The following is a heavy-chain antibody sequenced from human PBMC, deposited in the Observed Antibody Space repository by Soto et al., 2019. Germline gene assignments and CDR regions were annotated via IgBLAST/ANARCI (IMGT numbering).Heavy chain of an antibody. CDR1: GGSISSGGYS. CDR3: ARDNYDISAFDI. CDR2: IYHSGST. V-gene: IGHV4-30-2*01. Sequence: SETLSLTCTVSGGSISSGGYSWSWIRQPPGKGLEWIGYIYHSGSTYYNPSLQSRVTISVDRSKNQFSLKLSSVTAADTAVYYCARDNYDISAFDIRGQGTMVTVS. J-gene: IGHJ3*02. D-gene: IGHD3-9*01.